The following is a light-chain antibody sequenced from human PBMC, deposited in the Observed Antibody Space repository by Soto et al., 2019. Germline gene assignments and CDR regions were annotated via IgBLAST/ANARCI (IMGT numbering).Light chain of an antibody. Sequence: QSVLTQPPSVSAAPGQKFTISCSGSTSNIDNNYVSWYQQLPGTAPKLLIYDNNKRPSGIPDRFSGFKSGTSATLGITGLQTGDEAIYYCGTWDSSLSAGVVFGGGTKVTVL. CDR1: TSNIDNNY. CDR2: DNN. J-gene: IGLJ2*01. CDR3: GTWDSSLSAGVV. V-gene: IGLV1-51*01.